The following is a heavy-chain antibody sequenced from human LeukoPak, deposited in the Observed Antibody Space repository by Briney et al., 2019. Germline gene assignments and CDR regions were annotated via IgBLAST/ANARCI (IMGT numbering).Heavy chain of an antibody. CDR3: AREVWRRVFYYGVDV. CDR2: ISWYSGNI. D-gene: IGHD2-21*01. Sequence: PGGSLRLSCVASGFTFDDYAMHWVWQAPGKGLEWGSSISWYSGNIGYADSVKGRFSISRDNAKNTLYLEMNSLRTDGTALYFCAREVWRRVFYYGVDVWGQGTTVAVSS. CDR1: GFTFDDYA. V-gene: IGHV3-9*01. J-gene: IGHJ6*02.